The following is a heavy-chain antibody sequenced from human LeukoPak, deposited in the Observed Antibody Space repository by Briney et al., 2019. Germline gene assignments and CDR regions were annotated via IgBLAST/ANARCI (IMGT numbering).Heavy chain of an antibody. CDR1: GYTFTSYY. Sequence: GASVKVSCKASGYTFTSYYMHWVRQAPGQGLEWMGIINPSGGSTSYAQKFQGRVTMTRDTSTSTVYMELSSLRSEDTAVYYCARRKQTEIFGVVIDNWFDPWGQGTLVTVSS. D-gene: IGHD3-3*01. CDR3: ARRKQTEIFGVVIDNWFDP. CDR2: INPSGGST. J-gene: IGHJ5*02. V-gene: IGHV1-46*01.